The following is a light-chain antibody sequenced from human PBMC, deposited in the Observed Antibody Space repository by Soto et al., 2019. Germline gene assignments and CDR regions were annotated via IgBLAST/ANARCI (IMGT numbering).Light chain of an antibody. V-gene: IGLV2-14*03. CDR2: DVN. Sequence: SALTQPASVSGSPGQSITISCTGTSSDVGGYNYVSWYQHHPDKAPKLMIFDVNNRPSGISSRFSGSKSGNTASLTISGLQAEDEAAYYCSSYTSSSPRLVFGGGTQLTVL. J-gene: IGLJ3*02. CDR3: SSYTSSSPRLV. CDR1: SSDVGGYNY.